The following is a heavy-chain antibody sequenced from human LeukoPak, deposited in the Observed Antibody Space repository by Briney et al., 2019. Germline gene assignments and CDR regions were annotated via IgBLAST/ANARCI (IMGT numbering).Heavy chain of an antibody. J-gene: IGHJ4*02. CDR2: IYYSGNT. CDR1: GGSIRNYN. CDR3: ARVRYCSTNRCYDREFDN. V-gene: IGHV4-59*01. D-gene: IGHD2-2*01. Sequence: SETLSLTCTLSGGSIRNYNGSWIRQPPEKGLEWIGYIYYSGNTKYNPSLKSRVTISVDTSKNQFYLKLNSVTAADTAVYYCARVRYCSTNRCYDREFDNWGQGTLVTVSS.